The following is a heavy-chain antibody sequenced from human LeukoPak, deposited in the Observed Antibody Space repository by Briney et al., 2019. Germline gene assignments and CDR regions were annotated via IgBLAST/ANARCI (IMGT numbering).Heavy chain of an antibody. J-gene: IGHJ5*02. D-gene: IGHD6-13*01. Sequence: ASVKVSCKASGYTFSAYYIHWVRQAPGQGLEWMGWINPNSGGTNYAQKFQGRVTMTRGTSISTVYMELSGLTSNDTAVYYCARTREYSSSWYFPPFDPWGQGTLVTVSS. CDR1: GYTFSAYY. V-gene: IGHV1-2*02. CDR3: ARTREYSSSWYFPPFDP. CDR2: INPNSGGT.